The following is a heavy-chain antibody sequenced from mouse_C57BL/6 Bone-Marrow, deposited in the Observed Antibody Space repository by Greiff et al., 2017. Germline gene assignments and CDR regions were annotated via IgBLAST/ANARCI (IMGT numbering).Heavy chain of an antibody. CDR1: GFSLTSYG. V-gene: IGHV2-5*01. J-gene: IGHJ3*01. CDR3: AKSPTGSSYPAY. D-gene: IGHD1-1*01. Sequence: VQRVESGPGLVQPSQSLSITCTVSGFSLTSYGVHWVRQSPGKGLEWLGVIWRGGSTDYNAAFMSRLSITKDNSKSQVFFKMNSLQADDTAIYYCAKSPTGSSYPAYWGQGTLVTVSA. CDR2: IWRGGST.